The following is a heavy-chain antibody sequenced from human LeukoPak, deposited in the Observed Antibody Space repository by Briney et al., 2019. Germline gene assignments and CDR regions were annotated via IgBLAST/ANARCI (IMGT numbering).Heavy chain of an antibody. CDR1: GFTFSDYC. D-gene: IGHD5-12*01. CDR2: ISSSGDDI. J-gene: IGHJ4*02. Sequence: GGSLRLSCAASGFTFSDYCMSWIRQAPGTGLEWVAYISSSGDDIYYADSVKGEFTIPWNNPKNALFLRMSSRRAEDTATYYGASDIVATSGDFWGQGTLLSVSS. CDR3: ASDIVATSGDF. V-gene: IGHV3-11*01.